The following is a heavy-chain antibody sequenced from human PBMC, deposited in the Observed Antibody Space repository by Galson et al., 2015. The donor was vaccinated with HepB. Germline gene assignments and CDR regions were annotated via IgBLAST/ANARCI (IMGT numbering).Heavy chain of an antibody. D-gene: IGHD3-22*01. CDR1: GYTFSNHA. V-gene: IGHV7-4-1*02. J-gene: IGHJ4*02. CDR3: ARDGGYFESSGKRLPYCLDS. CDR2: INTNTGNP. Sequence: SVKVSCKASGYTFSNHAINWVRQAPGQGLEWMGWINTNTGNPTYAQDFTGRFVFSLDTSANTAYLQVTSLKAEDTAMYYCARDGGYFESSGKRLPYCLDSWGQGTLVTVSS.